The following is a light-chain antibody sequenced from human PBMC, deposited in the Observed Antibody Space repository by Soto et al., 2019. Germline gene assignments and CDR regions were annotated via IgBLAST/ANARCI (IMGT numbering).Light chain of an antibody. CDR2: GAS. V-gene: IGKV3-20*01. J-gene: IGKJ2*01. Sequence: EIVLTQSPGTLSLSPGERATLSCRASQSVSSSYLAWYQQKPGQAPRLLIYGASRRATGIPDRFSGSGSGTAFTLTISRLEPEDLSVYYWQQYGSSPPYTFGQVTKLETK. CDR3: QQYGSSPPYT. CDR1: QSVSSSY.